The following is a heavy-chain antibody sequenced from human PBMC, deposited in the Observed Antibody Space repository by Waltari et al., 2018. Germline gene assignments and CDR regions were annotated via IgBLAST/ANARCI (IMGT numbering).Heavy chain of an antibody. J-gene: IGHJ6*02. CDR2: IIPIFGTA. CDR1: GGTFSSYA. Sequence: QVQLVHSGAEVKKPGSSVKVSCKASGGTFSSYAISWVRQAPGHGLEWMGRIIPIFGTANYAQKFQGRVTITADKSTSTAYMELSSLRSEDTAVYYCARDGNYGSGSYYSGGYYYYGMDVWGQGTTVTVSS. V-gene: IGHV1-69*14. CDR3: ARDGNYGSGSYYSGGYYYYGMDV. D-gene: IGHD3-10*01.